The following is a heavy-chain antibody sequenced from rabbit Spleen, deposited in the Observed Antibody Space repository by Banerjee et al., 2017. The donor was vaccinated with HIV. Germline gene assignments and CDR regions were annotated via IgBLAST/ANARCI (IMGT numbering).Heavy chain of an antibody. CDR3: ARDRAGRPYGSLDL. Sequence: QEQVLESGGGLVKPEGSLKLSCTASGFSFSSNDYMCWVRQAPGKGLEWIACINAITGKAVYASWAKGRFTFSKTSSTTVTLQMTSLTAADTATYFCARDRAGRPYGSLDLWGPGTLVTVS. CDR1: GFSFSSNDY. V-gene: IGHV1S45*01. J-gene: IGHJ6*01. CDR2: INAITGKA. D-gene: IGHD6-1*01.